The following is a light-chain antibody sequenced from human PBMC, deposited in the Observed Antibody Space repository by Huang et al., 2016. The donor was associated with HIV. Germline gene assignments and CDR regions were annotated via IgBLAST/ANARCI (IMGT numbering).Light chain of an antibody. CDR1: QSVASY. Sequence: EIVLTQSPATLSLSPGERATLSCRASQSVASYLAWYQQKPGQTPRLLIYDASNRATGIPARFRGSVSGTDFTLTISSLEPEDFAVYYCQHRSNWLLTFGQGTKLEIK. V-gene: IGKV3-11*01. J-gene: IGKJ2*01. CDR3: QHRSNWLLT. CDR2: DAS.